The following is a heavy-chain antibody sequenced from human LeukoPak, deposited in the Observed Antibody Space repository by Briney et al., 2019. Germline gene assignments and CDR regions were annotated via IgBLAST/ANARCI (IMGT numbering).Heavy chain of an antibody. J-gene: IGHJ4*02. Sequence: GGSLRLSCAASGFTFSSYSMNWVRQAPGKGLEWVSSISSSSSYIYYADSVKGRFTISRDNAKNSLYLQMNSLRAEDTAVYYCASRYCSGGSCLVYWGQGTLVTVSP. CDR1: GFTFSSYS. D-gene: IGHD2-15*01. V-gene: IGHV3-21*01. CDR3: ASRYCSGGSCLVY. CDR2: ISSSSSYI.